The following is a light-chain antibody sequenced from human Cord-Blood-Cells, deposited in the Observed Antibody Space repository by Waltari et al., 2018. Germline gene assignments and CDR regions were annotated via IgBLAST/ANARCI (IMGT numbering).Light chain of an antibody. J-gene: IGLJ3*02. CDR2: EGS. Sequence: QSALTQPASVSGSPGKSITLSCTGTSSDVGSYNLVSWYQQHPGKAPKLMIYEGSKRPSGVSNRFSGSKSGNTASLTISGLQAEDEADYYCCSYAGSSTLVFGGGTKLTVL. CDR3: CSYAGSSTLV. CDR1: SSDVGSYNL. V-gene: IGLV2-23*01.